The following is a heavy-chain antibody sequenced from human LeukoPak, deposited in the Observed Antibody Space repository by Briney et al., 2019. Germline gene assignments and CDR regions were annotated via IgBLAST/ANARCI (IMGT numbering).Heavy chain of an antibody. CDR1: GFTFSSYA. CDR3: AKNKKEDSGSYYDYYYMDV. Sequence: GGSLRLSCAASGFTFSSYAMSWVRQAPGKGLEWVSAISGSGGSTYYADSVKGRFTISRDNSKNTLYLQMNSLRAEDTAVYYCAKNKKEDSGSYYDYYYMDVWGKGTTVTVSS. V-gene: IGHV3-23*01. D-gene: IGHD1-26*01. CDR2: ISGSGGST. J-gene: IGHJ6*03.